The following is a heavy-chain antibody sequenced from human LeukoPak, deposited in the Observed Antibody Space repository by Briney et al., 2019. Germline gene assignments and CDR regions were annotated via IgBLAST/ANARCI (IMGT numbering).Heavy chain of an antibody. CDR2: INPSGGST. CDR3: ARVFSEWLQYYYYYYMDV. J-gene: IGHJ6*03. D-gene: IGHD3-3*01. CDR1: GYTFTSYY. Sequence: GASVKVSCKASGYTFTSYYMHWVRQAPGQGLEWMGIINPSGGSTSYAQKFQGRVTMTRDTSTSTVYMELSSLRSEDTAVYYCARVFSEWLQYYYYYYMDVWGKGTTVTVSS. V-gene: IGHV1-46*01.